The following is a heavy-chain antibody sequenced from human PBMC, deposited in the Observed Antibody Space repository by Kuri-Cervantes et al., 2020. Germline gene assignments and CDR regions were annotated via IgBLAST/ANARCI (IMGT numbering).Heavy chain of an antibody. D-gene: IGHD3-9*01. CDR2: IYTSGST. CDR3: AGVFDWPTKFDP. CDR1: GGSISSGSYY. V-gene: IGHV4-61*02. Sequence: SETLSLTCAVSGGSISSGSYYWSWIRQPAGKGLEWIGRIYTSGSTNYNPSLKSRVTISVDTSKNQFSLKLSSVTAADTAVYYCAGVFDWPTKFDPWGQGTLVTVSS. J-gene: IGHJ5*02.